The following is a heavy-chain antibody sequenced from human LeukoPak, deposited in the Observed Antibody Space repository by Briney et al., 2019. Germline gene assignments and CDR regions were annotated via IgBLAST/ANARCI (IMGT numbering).Heavy chain of an antibody. J-gene: IGHJ4*02. Sequence: SETLSLTCAVYGGSFSGYYWSWIRQPPGKGLEWIGEINHSGSTNYNPSLKSRVTISVDTSKNQFSLKLSSVTAADTAVYYCARVTRIFGVVTTYFDYWGQGTLVTVSS. CDR2: INHSGST. D-gene: IGHD3-3*01. V-gene: IGHV4-34*01. CDR1: GGSFSGYY. CDR3: ARVTRIFGVVTTYFDY.